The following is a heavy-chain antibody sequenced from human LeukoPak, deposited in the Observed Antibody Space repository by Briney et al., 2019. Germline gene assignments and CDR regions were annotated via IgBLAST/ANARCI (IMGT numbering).Heavy chain of an antibody. CDR3: ARGSYYYDSSGYPNWFDP. D-gene: IGHD3-22*01. Sequence: GGSLRLSCAASGFTFSSYAMNWVRQAPGKGLEWVSYISSSGSTIYYADSVKGRFTISRDNAKNSLYLQMNSLRAEDTAVYYCARGSYYYDSSGYPNWFDPWGQGTLVTVSS. CDR1: GFTFSSYA. J-gene: IGHJ5*02. CDR2: ISSSGSTI. V-gene: IGHV3-48*03.